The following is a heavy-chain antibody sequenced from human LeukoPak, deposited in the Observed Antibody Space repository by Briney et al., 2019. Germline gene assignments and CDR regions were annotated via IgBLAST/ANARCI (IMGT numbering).Heavy chain of an antibody. CDR2: IYTSGST. V-gene: IGHV4-4*07. CDR1: GGSISSYY. Sequence: SETLSLTCTVSGGSISSYYWSWIRQPAGKGLEWLGRIYTSGSTNYNPSLKSRVTMSVDTSKNQFSLKLSSVTAADTAVYYCARGPASSGWYVVWFDPWGQGTLVTVSS. CDR3: ARGPASSGWYVVWFDP. D-gene: IGHD6-19*01. J-gene: IGHJ5*02.